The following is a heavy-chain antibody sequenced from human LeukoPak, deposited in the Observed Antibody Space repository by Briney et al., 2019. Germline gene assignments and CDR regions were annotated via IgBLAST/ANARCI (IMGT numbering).Heavy chain of an antibody. CDR3: AKDAPYGGFDY. CDR1: GFTFDDYA. D-gene: IGHD4-23*01. CDR2: ISWNSGSI. V-gene: IGHV3-9*01. J-gene: IGHJ4*02. Sequence: GGSLRLSCAASGFTFDDYAMHWVRQAPGKGLEWVSGISWNSGSIGYADSVKGRFTISRDNAKNSLYLQMNSLRAEDTALYYCAKDAPYGGFDYWGQGTLVTVSS.